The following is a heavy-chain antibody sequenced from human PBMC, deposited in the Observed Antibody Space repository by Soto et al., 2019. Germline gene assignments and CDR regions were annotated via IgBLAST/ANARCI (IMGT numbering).Heavy chain of an antibody. CDR3: VRDVAFDYVN. D-gene: IGHD3-16*01. V-gene: IGHV3-7*01. Sequence: EVQLVESGGGLVQPGGSLRISCTVSGFSFSSYWMSWVRQAPGKGLEWVASIKQDESEKYYVDSVKGRCTISRDNVDDSLFLQMKSLSADDTAVYFCVRDVAFDYVNWGQGTLVNVSS. CDR1: GFSFSSYW. J-gene: IGHJ4*02. CDR2: IKQDESEK.